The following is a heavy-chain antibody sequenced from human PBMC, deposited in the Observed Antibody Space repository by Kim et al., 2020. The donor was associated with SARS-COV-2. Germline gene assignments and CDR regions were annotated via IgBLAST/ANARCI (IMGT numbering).Heavy chain of an antibody. D-gene: IGHD2-15*01. V-gene: IGHV3-48*03. CDR3: ARVSPVFIVVVVAATDRGMDV. Sequence: GGSLRLSCAASGFTFSSYEMNWVRQAPGKGLEWVSYISSSSSTIYYADSVKGRFTISRDNAKNSLYLQMNSLRAEDTAVYYCARVSPVFIVVVVAATDRGMDVWGQGTTVTVSS. J-gene: IGHJ6*02. CDR2: ISSSSSTI. CDR1: GFTFSSYE.